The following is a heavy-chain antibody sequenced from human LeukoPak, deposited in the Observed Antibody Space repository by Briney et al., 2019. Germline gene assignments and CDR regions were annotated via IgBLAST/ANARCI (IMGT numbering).Heavy chain of an antibody. J-gene: IGHJ6*02. CDR2: ISSSSSYI. V-gene: IGHV3-21*01. Sequence: PGGSLRLSCAASGFTFSSYSMNWVRQAPGKGLEWVSSISSSSSYIYYADSVKGRFTTSRDNAKNSLYLQMNSLRAEDTAVYYCAKDRGDGYNSGYYAMDVWGQGTTVTVSS. CDR1: GFTFSSYS. D-gene: IGHD5-24*01. CDR3: AKDRGDGYNSGYYAMDV.